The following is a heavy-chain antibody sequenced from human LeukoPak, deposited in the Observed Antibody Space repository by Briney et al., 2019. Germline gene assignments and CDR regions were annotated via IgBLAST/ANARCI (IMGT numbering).Heavy chain of an antibody. CDR3: ARETVTSAAAGTGTFDY. CDR2: IYYSGST. V-gene: IGHV4-39*07. D-gene: IGHD6-13*01. J-gene: IGHJ4*02. Sequence: SETLSLTCTVSGGSISSSSYYWGWIRQPPGKGLEWIGSIYYSGSTYYNPSLKSRVTISVDTSKNQFSLKLSSVTAADTAVYYCARETVTSAAAGTGTFDYWGQGTLVTVSS. CDR1: GGSISSSSYY.